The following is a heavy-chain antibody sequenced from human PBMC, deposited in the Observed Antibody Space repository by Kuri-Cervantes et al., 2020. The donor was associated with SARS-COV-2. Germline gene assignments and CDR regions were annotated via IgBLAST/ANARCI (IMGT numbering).Heavy chain of an antibody. CDR2: ISYDGSNK. J-gene: IGHJ4*02. Sequence: GESLKISCAASGFTFSSYATHWVRQAPGKGLEWVAVISYDGSNKYYADSVKGRFTISRDNSKNTLYLQMNSLRAEDTAVYYCAGELGNYFDYWGQGTLVTVSS. CDR3: AGELGNYFDY. V-gene: IGHV3-30-3*01. D-gene: IGHD7-27*01. CDR1: GFTFSSYA.